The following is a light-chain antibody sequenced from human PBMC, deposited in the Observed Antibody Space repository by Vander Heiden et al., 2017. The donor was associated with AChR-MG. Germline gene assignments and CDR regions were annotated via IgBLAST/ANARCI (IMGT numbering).Light chain of an antibody. CDR1: SPRSYY. CDR2: GKN. V-gene: IGLV3-19*01. Sequence: SSELTQDPAVSVALGQTVRITCQGDSPRSYYASWYQQKPGQAPVLVNYGKNNRPSGIPDRFSGSSSGNTASLTITGAQAEDEADYYCNSRDSSGNLFGGGTKLTVL. CDR3: NSRDSSGNL. J-gene: IGLJ2*01.